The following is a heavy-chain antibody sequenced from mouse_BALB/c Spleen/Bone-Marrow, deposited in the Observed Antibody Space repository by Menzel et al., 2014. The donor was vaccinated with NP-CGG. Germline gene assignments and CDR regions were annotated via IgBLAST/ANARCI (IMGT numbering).Heavy chain of an antibody. CDR3: ARLGYYGSFAY. CDR1: GFDFSRYW. Sequence: EVQLQESGGGLVQPGGSLKLSRAASGFDFSRYWMSWVRQAPGKGLEWIGEINPHSNTINYTPSLKDKFIISRDNAKNTLYLQMSKVRSEDTALYYCARLGYYGSFAYWGQGTLVTVSA. J-gene: IGHJ3*01. V-gene: IGHV4-1*02. CDR2: INPHSNTI. D-gene: IGHD1-2*01.